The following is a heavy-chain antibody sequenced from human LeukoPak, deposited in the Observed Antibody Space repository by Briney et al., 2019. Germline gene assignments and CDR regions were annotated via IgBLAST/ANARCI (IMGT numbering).Heavy chain of an antibody. D-gene: IGHD5-12*01. CDR2: ISYDGSNK. J-gene: IGHJ4*02. CDR3: ARDPTHSHSGYDFYFDY. V-gene: IGHV3-30-3*01. CDR1: GFTFSSYA. Sequence: GRSLRLSCAASGFTFSSYAMHWVRQAPGKGLEWVAVISYDGSNKYYADSVKGRFTISGDNSKNTLYLQMNSLRAEDTAVYYCARDPTHSHSGYDFYFDYWGQGTLVTVSS.